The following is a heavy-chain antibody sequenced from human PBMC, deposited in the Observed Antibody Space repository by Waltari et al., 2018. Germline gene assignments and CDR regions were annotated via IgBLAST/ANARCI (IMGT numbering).Heavy chain of an antibody. CDR3: AREGCSGGSCYFDY. CDR2: ISSSSSYI. Sequence: EVQLVESGGGLVKPGGSLRLSCAASGFPFSSYSMNWVGTAPGKGLEWVSSISSSSSYIYYADSVKGRFTISRDNAKNSLYLQMNSLRAEDTAVYYCAREGCSGGSCYFDYWGQGTLVTVSS. J-gene: IGHJ4*02. V-gene: IGHV3-21*01. CDR1: GFPFSSYS. D-gene: IGHD2-15*01.